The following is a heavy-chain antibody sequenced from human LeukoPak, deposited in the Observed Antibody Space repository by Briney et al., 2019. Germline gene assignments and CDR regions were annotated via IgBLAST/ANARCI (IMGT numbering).Heavy chain of an antibody. V-gene: IGHV1-2*02. D-gene: IGHD6-13*01. CDR2: INPNSGTT. Sequence: ASVKVSCKASGYTFTAFYMHWVRQAPGQGLEWMGWINPNSGTTNYAQKFQGRVTMTRDTSISTAYMELSRLRSDDTAVYYCARAHLIAAAGYNWFDPWGQGTLVTVSS. CDR3: ARAHLIAAAGYNWFDP. CDR1: GYTFTAFY. J-gene: IGHJ5*02.